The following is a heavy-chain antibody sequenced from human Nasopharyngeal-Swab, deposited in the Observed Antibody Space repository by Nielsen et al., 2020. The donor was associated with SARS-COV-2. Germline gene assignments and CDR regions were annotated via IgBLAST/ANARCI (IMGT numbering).Heavy chain of an antibody. CDR3: ARDPSGYDSDY. Sequence: ASVKVSCKASGYTFTGYYMHWVRQAPGQGLEWMGRINPNSGGTNYAQKFQGRVTMTRDTSITTAYMELSRLRSDDTAVYYCARDPSGYDSDYWGQGTLVTVSS. CDR2: INPNSGGT. V-gene: IGHV1-2*06. D-gene: IGHD5-12*01. J-gene: IGHJ4*02. CDR1: GYTFTGYY.